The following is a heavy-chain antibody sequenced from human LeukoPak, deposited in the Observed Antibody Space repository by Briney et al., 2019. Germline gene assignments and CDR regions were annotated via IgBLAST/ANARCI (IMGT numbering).Heavy chain of an antibody. J-gene: IGHJ4*02. CDR2: IIPIFGTA. Sequence: ASVKVSCKASGGTFSSYAISWVRQAPGQGLEWMGGIIPIFGTANYAQKFQGRVTITADESTSTAYMELSSLRSEDTAEYYCARDRGNYYDSSFDYWGQGTLVTVSS. CDR3: ARDRGNYYDSSFDY. D-gene: IGHD3-22*01. CDR1: GGTFSSYA. V-gene: IGHV1-69*13.